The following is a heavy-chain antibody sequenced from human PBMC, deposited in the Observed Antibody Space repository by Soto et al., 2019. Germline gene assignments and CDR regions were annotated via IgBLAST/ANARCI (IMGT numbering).Heavy chain of an antibody. CDR1: GGTFSSYA. V-gene: IGHV1-69*01. J-gene: IGHJ6*02. D-gene: IGHD3-3*02. CDR2: IIPIFGTA. CDR3: ARGVHFWSGSISYYYGMDV. Sequence: QVQLVQSGAEVKKPGSSVKVSCKASGGTFSSYAISWVRQAPGQGLEWMGGIIPIFGTANYAQKFQGRVTIIADESTSTAYMELSSLRSEDTAVYYCARGVHFWSGSISYYYGMDVWGQGTTVTVSS.